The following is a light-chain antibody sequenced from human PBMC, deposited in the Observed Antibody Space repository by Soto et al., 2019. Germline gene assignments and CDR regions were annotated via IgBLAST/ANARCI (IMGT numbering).Light chain of an antibody. CDR2: DVT. Sequence: QSALTQPASVSESPGQSITISCTGSSSDVGGYKYVSWYQQHPGKAPKLLIYDVTNRPSGVSNRFSGSKSGYTASLTICGLQSEDEADYYCSSYTSFKTLVFGTGTKLTVL. J-gene: IGLJ1*01. CDR3: SSYTSFKTLV. V-gene: IGLV2-14*01. CDR1: SSDVGGYKY.